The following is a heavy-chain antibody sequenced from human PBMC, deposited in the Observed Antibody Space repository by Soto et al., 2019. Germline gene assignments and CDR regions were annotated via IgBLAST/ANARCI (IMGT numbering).Heavy chain of an antibody. CDR2: IYYSGST. V-gene: IGHV4-31*03. J-gene: IGHJ4*02. CDR3: ARDVRRHFDWLSELDY. CDR1: GGSISSGGYY. Sequence: SETLSLTCTVSGGSISSGGYYWSWIRQHPGKGLEWIGYIYYSGSTYYNPSLKSRVTISVDTSKNQFSLKLSSVTAADTAVYYCARDVRRHFDWLSELDYWGQGTLVTVSS. D-gene: IGHD3-9*01.